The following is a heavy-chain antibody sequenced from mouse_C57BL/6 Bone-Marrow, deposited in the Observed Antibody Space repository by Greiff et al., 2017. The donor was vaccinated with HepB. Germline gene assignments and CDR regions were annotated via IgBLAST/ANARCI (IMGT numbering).Heavy chain of an antibody. CDR3: ARGLYYYGSSLGYFDY. CDR1: GFNIKNTY. J-gene: IGHJ2*01. Sequence: VQLKESVAELVRPGASVKLSCTASGFNIKNTYMHWVKQRPEQGLEWIGRIDPANGNTKYAPKFQGKATITADTSSNTAYLQLSSLTSEDTAIYYCARGLYYYGSSLGYFDYWGQGTTLTVSS. D-gene: IGHD1-1*01. V-gene: IGHV14-3*01. CDR2: IDPANGNT.